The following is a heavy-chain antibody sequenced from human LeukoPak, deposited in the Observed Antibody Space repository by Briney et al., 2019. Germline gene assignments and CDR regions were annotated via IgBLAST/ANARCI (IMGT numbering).Heavy chain of an antibody. D-gene: IGHD1-14*01. CDR2: ISYDGSNK. CDR1: GSTFSSYA. J-gene: IGHJ4*02. V-gene: IGHV3-30-3*01. Sequence: GGSLRLSCAASGSTFSSYAMHWVRQAPGKGLEWVAVISYDGSNKYYADSVKGRFTISRDNSKNTLYLQMNSLRAEDTAVYYCVTSEDRVDYWGQGTLVTVSS. CDR3: VTSEDRVDY.